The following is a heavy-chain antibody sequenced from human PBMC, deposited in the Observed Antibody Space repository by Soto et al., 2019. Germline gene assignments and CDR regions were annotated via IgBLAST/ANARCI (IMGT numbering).Heavy chain of an antibody. V-gene: IGHV5-51*01. D-gene: IGHD6-13*01. CDR3: ARTAAAGKYYYGMDV. CDR2: IYPGDSDT. Sequence: EVQLVQSGAEVKKPGESLKISCKXXGXXFTSYWIGWVRQMPGKGLEWMGIIYPGDSDTRYSPSFQGQVTISADKSISTAYLQWSSLKASDTAMYYCARTAAAGKYYYGMDVWGQGTTVTVSS. J-gene: IGHJ6*02. CDR1: GXXFTSYW.